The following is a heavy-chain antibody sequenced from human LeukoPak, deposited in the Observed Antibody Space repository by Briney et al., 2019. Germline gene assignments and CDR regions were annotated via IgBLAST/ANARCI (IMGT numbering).Heavy chain of an antibody. Sequence: SVKVSCKASGDTFSSYAISWMRQAPGQGLEWLGRIIPILGIANYAQKFQGRVTITADKSTSTAYMELSSLRSEDTAVYYCARKRYYYDSSGTPDDAFDIWGQGTMVTVSS. CDR1: GDTFSSYA. J-gene: IGHJ3*02. V-gene: IGHV1-69*04. CDR2: IIPILGIA. CDR3: ARKRYYYDSSGTPDDAFDI. D-gene: IGHD3-22*01.